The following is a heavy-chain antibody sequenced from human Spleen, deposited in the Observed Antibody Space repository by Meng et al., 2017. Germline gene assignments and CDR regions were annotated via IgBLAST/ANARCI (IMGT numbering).Heavy chain of an antibody. V-gene: IGHV4-59*12. CDR3: ARGPTTMAHDFDY. CDR2: IYYSGST. Sequence: QVPLQASGPGLVKPSETLSLTCTVSGGSISSYYWSWIRQPPGKGLEWIGYIYYSGSTNYNPSLESRATISVDTSQNNLSLKLSSVTAADSAVYYCARGPTTMAHDFDYWGQGTLVTVSS. D-gene: IGHD4-11*01. CDR1: GGSISSYY. J-gene: IGHJ4*02.